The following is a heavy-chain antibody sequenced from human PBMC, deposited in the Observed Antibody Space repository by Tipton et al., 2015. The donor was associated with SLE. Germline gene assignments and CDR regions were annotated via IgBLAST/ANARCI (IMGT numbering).Heavy chain of an antibody. CDR1: GFTFSSYA. J-gene: IGHJ4*02. CDR2: ISGSGGST. D-gene: IGHD3-22*01. CDR3: AKSLDYYDSSGYYEDYFDY. V-gene: IGHV3-23*01. Sequence: SLRLSCAASGFTFSSYAMSWVRQAPGKGLEWVSAISGSGGSTYYADSVKGRFTISRDNSKNTLYLQMNSLRAEDTAVYYCAKSLDYYDSSGYYEDYFDYWGQGTLVTVSS.